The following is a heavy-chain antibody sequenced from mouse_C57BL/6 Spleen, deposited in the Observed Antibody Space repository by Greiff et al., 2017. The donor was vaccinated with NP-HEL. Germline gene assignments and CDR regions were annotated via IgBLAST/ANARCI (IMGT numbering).Heavy chain of an antibody. V-gene: IGHV1-5*01. CDR1: GYTFTSYW. Sequence: VQLQQSGTVLARPGASVKLSCKTSGYTFTSYWMHWVKQRPGQGLAWIGAIYPGNSDTSYNQKFKGKAKLTAVTSASTAYMELSSLTNEDSAVYYCTRGGYDNAWFDYWGQGTLVTVSA. J-gene: IGHJ3*01. D-gene: IGHD2-4*01. CDR2: IYPGNSDT. CDR3: TRGGYDNAWFDY.